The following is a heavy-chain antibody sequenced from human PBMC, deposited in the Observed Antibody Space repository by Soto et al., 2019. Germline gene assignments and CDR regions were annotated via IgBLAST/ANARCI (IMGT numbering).Heavy chain of an antibody. CDR2: ISGSGGST. CDR3: AKGDLGYSSSWALDY. J-gene: IGHJ4*02. V-gene: IGHV3-23*01. Sequence: PGGSLRLSCAASGFTFSSYAMSWVRQAPGKGLEWVSAISGSGGSTYYADSVKGRFTISRDNSKNTLYLQMNSLRAEDTAVYYCAKGDLGYSSSWALDYWGQGTLVTVSS. D-gene: IGHD6-13*01. CDR1: GFTFSSYA.